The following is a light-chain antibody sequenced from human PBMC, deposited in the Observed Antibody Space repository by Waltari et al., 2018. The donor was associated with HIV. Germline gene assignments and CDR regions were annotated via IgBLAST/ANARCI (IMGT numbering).Light chain of an antibody. Sequence: SSELTQDPAVSVALGQTVRISCQGDSLRSYYASWYQQRPGQAPVLVIYGQNNRPSGIPDRFSGSTSGNTGSLTITVAQAEDEADYYCSSRDSSGNHYVFGSGTKVSVL. CDR3: SSRDSSGNHYV. J-gene: IGLJ1*01. CDR2: GQN. CDR1: SLRSYY. V-gene: IGLV3-19*01.